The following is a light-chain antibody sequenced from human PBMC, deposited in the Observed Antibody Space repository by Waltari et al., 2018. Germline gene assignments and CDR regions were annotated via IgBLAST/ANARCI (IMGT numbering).Light chain of an antibody. CDR1: VLPKQY. Sequence: SYELTQPPSVSVSPGQTARITCSADVLPKQYAYWYQKKPGQAPVLVIYKDTERPSGNPERFSGPTSGTTVTLTISGVQAEDEADYYCQSADFSGTYQDVVFGGGTKLTVL. V-gene: IGLV3-25*03. J-gene: IGLJ2*01. CDR3: QSADFSGTYQDVV. CDR2: KDT.